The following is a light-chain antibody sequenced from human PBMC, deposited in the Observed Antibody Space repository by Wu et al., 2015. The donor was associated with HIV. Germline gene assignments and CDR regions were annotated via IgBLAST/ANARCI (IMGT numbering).Light chain of an antibody. CDR3: QQYKDWPPFT. Sequence: EIVLTQSPATLSLSPGGRATLSCRASQRVSTFVAWYQHRPGQAPRLVIYGASNRATGIPARFSGSGSGTDFTLTISSLQSEDFGLYFCQQYKDWPPFTFGPGTTVDIK. CDR1: QRVSTF. V-gene: IGKV3-11*01. CDR2: GAS. J-gene: IGKJ3*01.